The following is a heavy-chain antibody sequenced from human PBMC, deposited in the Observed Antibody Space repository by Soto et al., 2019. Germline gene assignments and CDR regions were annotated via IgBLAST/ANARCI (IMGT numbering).Heavy chain of an antibody. D-gene: IGHD2-15*01. J-gene: IGHJ5*02. CDR3: ARGSVVGFDP. Sequence: QVQLVQSGAEVKKPGASVKVSCKASGYTSTSYAMHWVRQAPGQRLEWLGWINAGNGNKKYSQKFQGRVTITRDTSASTAYMELSSLRSEDTAVYYCARGSVVGFDPWGQGTLVTVSS. V-gene: IGHV1-3*01. CDR2: INAGNGNK. CDR1: GYTSTSYA.